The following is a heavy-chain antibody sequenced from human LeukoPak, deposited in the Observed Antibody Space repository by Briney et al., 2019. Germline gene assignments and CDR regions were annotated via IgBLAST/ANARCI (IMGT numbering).Heavy chain of an antibody. CDR3: AKDFEASSYGYYFDY. CDR1: GFTFSSYS. Sequence: GGSLRLSCAASGFTFSSYSMNWVRQAPGKGLEWVSYISSSSSTIYYADSVKGRFTISRDNAKNTLYLQMNSLRAEDTAVYYCAKDFEASSYGYYFDYWGQGTLVTVSS. CDR2: ISSSSSTI. V-gene: IGHV3-48*04. D-gene: IGHD5-18*01. J-gene: IGHJ4*02.